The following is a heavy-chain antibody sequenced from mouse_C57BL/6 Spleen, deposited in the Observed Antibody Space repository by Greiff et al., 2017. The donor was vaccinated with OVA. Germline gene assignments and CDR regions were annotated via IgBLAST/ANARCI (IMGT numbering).Heavy chain of an antibody. J-gene: IGHJ1*03. CDR3: ARDSPDGYYGYFDV. V-gene: IGHV5-4*01. CDR2: ISDGGSYT. CDR1: GFTFSSYA. Sequence: EVMLVESGGGLVKPGGSLKLSCAASGFTFSSYAMSWVRQTPEKRLEWVATISDGGSYTYYPDNVKGRFTISRDNAKNNLYLQMSHLKSEDTAMYYCARDSPDGYYGYFDVWGTGTTVTVSS. D-gene: IGHD2-3*01.